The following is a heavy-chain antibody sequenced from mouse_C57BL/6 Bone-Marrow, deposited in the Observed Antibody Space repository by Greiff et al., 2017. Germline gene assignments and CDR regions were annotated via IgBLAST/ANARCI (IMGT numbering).Heavy chain of an antibody. D-gene: IGHD2-4*01. V-gene: IGHV1-18*01. CDR3: ARDDYDRDWYFDV. CDR2: INPNNGGT. Sequence: VQLQQSGPELVKPGASVKIPCKASGYTFTDYNMDWVTQSHGKSLEWIGDINPNNGGTIYNQKFKGKATLTVDKSSSTAYMELRSLTSEDTAVYYCARDDYDRDWYFDVWGTGTTVTVSS. CDR1: GYTFTDYN. J-gene: IGHJ1*03.